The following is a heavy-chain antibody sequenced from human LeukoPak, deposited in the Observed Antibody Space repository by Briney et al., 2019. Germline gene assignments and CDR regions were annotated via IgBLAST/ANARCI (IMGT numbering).Heavy chain of an antibody. Sequence: GGSLRLFCAASGFTFSSYSMNWVRQAPGKGLEWVSYISSGSRTIYYADSVKGRFTISRDNAKNSLYLQMNSLRAEDTAVYYCAKESDYGDYGLFDYWGQGTLVTVSS. V-gene: IGHV3-48*01. D-gene: IGHD4-17*01. CDR1: GFTFSSYS. CDR2: ISSGSRTI. CDR3: AKESDYGDYGLFDY. J-gene: IGHJ4*02.